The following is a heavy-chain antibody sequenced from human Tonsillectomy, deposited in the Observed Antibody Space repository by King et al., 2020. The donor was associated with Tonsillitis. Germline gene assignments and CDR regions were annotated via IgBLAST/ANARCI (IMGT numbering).Heavy chain of an antibody. Sequence: VQLVESGGGLVQPGGSLRLSCAASEFTFSNYAMSWVRQAPGKGLEWVSAITGSGGGTYYADAVQGRFIISRDNSKNTLYLQMNSLRADDTAVYYCAKDIDGEMATLTFDYWGQGTLVTVSS. J-gene: IGHJ4*02. CDR1: EFTFSNYA. CDR3: AKDIDGEMATLTFDY. V-gene: IGHV3-23*04. D-gene: IGHD5-24*01. CDR2: ITGSGGGT.